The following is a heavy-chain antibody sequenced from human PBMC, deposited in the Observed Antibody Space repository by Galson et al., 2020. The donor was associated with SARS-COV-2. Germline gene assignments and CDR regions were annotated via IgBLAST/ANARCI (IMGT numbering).Heavy chain of an antibody. CDR3: ARDKYTSSWRGGYYYYDGMDV. Sequence: TGGSLRLSCAASGFTFNSYAIHWVRQAPGKGLEWVAVISYDGSNKNYAASVKGRFTISRDNSKNTLYLQMNSLRAEDTAVYYCARDKYTSSWRGGYYYYDGMDVWGQGTTVTVSS. V-gene: IGHV3-30*04. CDR2: ISYDGSNK. D-gene: IGHD6-13*01. J-gene: IGHJ6*02. CDR1: GFTFNSYA.